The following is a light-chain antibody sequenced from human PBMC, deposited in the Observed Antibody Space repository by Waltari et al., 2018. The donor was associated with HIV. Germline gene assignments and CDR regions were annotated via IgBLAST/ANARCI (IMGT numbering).Light chain of an antibody. CDR1: SLGNYF. CDR2: GKN. V-gene: IGLV3-19*01. CDR3: NSRDSSGVV. Sequence: SSELTQDPAVSVALGQTVRITCQGDSLGNYFASWYQQKPGQAPVLVIYGKNNRPSGIPDRFSVSVSGTTASLIITGAQAEDEADYYCNSRDSSGVVFGGGTKLTVL. J-gene: IGLJ2*01.